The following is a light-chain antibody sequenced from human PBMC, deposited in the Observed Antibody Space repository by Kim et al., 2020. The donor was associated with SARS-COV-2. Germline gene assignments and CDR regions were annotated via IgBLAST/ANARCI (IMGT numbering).Light chain of an antibody. CDR2: DVS. CDR3: NTLTGGITYV. Sequence: GQSNTIARAGTSKDVGSNNYVTRNQQHPDEAPKRMMYDVSGWPSGVSTRFSECQAGNTACLSICWLQGENEADYYCNTLTGGITYVFGTGPKGTVL. V-gene: IGLV2-14*04. CDR1: SKDVGSNNY. J-gene: IGLJ1*01.